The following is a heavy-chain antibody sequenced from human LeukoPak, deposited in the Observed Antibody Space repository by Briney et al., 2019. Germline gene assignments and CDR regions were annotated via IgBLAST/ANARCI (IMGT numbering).Heavy chain of an antibody. V-gene: IGHV3-30*18. Sequence: GRSLRLSCAASGFTFSSYGMHWVRQAPGKGLEWVAVISYDGSNKYYADSVKGRFTISRENSKNTLYLQMNSLRAEDTAVYYCAKDQGGGYCSSTSCYMDWFDPWGQGTLVTVSS. CDR3: AKDQGGGYCSSTSCYMDWFDP. CDR2: ISYDGSNK. CDR1: GFTFSSYG. D-gene: IGHD2-2*02. J-gene: IGHJ5*02.